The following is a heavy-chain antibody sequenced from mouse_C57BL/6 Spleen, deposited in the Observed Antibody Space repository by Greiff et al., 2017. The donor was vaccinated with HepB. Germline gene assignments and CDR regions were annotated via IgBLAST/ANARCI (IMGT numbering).Heavy chain of an antibody. CDR1: GYTFTSYW. D-gene: IGHD2-4*01. Sequence: QVQLQQPGAELVKPGASVKMSCKASGYTFTSYWITWVKQRPGQGLEWIGDIYPGSGSTNYNEKFKSKATLTVDTSSSTAYMELHSLTSEDSAVYFCARENDYDGYAMDYWGQGTSVTVSS. CDR3: ARENDYDGYAMDY. V-gene: IGHV1-55*01. J-gene: IGHJ4*01. CDR2: IYPGSGST.